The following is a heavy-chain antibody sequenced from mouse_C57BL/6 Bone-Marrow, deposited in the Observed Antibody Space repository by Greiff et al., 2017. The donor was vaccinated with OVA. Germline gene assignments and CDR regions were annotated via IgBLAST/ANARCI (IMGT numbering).Heavy chain of an antibody. V-gene: IGHV1-64*01. J-gene: IGHJ3*01. CDR2: IHPNSGST. CDR3: AREGYDYVFAY. Sequence: QLQQPGAELVKPGASVKLSCKASGYTFTSYWMHWVKQRPGQGLEWIGMIHPNSGSTNYNEKFKSKATLTVDKSSSTAYMQLSSLTSEDSAVYYCAREGYDYVFAYWGQGTLVTVSA. D-gene: IGHD2-4*01. CDR1: GYTFTSYW.